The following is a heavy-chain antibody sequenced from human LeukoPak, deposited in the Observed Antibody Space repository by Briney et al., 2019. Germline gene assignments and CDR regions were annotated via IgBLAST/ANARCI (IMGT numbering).Heavy chain of an antibody. CDR3: ARVADCSGGSCYSGVVYFDY. J-gene: IGHJ4*02. Sequence: GGSLRLSCAASGFTFSSYWMSWVRQAPGKGLVWVANIKQDGSEKYYVDSVKGRFTISRDNAKNSLYLQMNSLRAEDTAVYYCARVADCSGGSCYSGVVYFDYWGQGTLVTVSS. V-gene: IGHV3-7*01. CDR1: GFTFSSYW. CDR2: IKQDGSEK. D-gene: IGHD2-15*01.